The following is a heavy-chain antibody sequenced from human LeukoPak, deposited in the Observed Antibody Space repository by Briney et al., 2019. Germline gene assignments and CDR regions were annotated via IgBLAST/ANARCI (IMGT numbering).Heavy chain of an antibody. CDR3: ARRVLRFSFDP. Sequence: SETLSLTCTVSGGSISSSSYYWGWIRQPPGKGLEWIGSIYYSGSTYYNPPLKSRVTISVDTSKNQFSLKLSSVTAADTAVYYCARRVLRFSFDPWGQGTLVTVSS. CDR2: IYYSGST. D-gene: IGHD3-3*01. V-gene: IGHV4-39*01. J-gene: IGHJ5*02. CDR1: GGSISSSSYY.